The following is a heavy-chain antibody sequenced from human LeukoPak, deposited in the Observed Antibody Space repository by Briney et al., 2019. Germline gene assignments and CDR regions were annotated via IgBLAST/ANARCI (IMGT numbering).Heavy chain of an antibody. CDR2: IYHSGST. V-gene: IGHV4-38-2*01. Sequence: KPSETLSLTCAVSGYSISSGYYWGWIRQPPGKGLEWIGSIYHSGSTYYNPSLKSRVTISVDTSKNQFSLKLSSVTAADTAVYYCARLYYGGITYYYYMDVWGKGTTVTVSS. CDR1: GYSISSGYY. J-gene: IGHJ6*03. D-gene: IGHD4-23*01. CDR3: ARLYYGGITYYYYMDV.